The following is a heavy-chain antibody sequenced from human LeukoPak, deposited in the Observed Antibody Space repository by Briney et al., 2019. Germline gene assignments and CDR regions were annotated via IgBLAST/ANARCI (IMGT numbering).Heavy chain of an antibody. CDR3: AREEGDIVVVPAGPGLDP. J-gene: IGHJ5*02. V-gene: IGHV1-18*01. CDR1: GYTFTSYG. CDR2: ISAYNGNT. D-gene: IGHD2-2*01. Sequence: ASVKASCKASGYTFTSYGISWVRQAPGQELEWMGWISAYNGNTNYAQKLQGRVTMTTDTSTSTAYMELRSLRSDDTAVYYCAREEGDIVVVPAGPGLDPWGQGTLVTVSS.